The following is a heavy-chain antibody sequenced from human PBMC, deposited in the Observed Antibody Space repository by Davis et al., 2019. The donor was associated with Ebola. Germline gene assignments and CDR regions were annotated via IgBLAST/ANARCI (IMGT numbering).Heavy chain of an antibody. D-gene: IGHD2-15*01. J-gene: IGHJ4*02. CDR3: ARKDPPDY. CDR1: GFAFSVYY. Sequence: GGSLRLSCAASGFAFSVYYMDWVRQAPGKGLEWVAVISYDGSNKYYADSVKGRFTISRDNSKNTLYLQMNSLRAEDTAVYYCARKDPPDYWGQGTLVTVSS. CDR2: ISYDGSNK. V-gene: IGHV3-30-3*01.